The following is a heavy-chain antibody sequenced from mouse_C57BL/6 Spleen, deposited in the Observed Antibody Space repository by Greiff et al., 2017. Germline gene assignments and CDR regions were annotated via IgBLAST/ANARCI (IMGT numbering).Heavy chain of an antibody. V-gene: IGHV1-62-3*01. CDR3: SRDRDDTYDFDY. CDR2: LDPNSGGT. J-gene: IGHJ2*01. Sequence: QVQLQQPGPELVKPGASVKLSCKASGYTFTSYWMHWVKQRPGRGLEWIGRLDPNSGGTKYNEKFKCKATLTVDEPSSTAYMQLRSLTSEDSAVYGYSRDRDDTYDFDYWGQGTTLTVSS. D-gene: IGHD2-14*01. CDR1: GYTFTSYW.